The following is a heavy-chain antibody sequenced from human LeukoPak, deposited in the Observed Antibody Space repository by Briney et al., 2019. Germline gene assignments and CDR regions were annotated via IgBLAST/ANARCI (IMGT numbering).Heavy chain of an antibody. J-gene: IGHJ4*02. CDR1: GYTFTSYY. CDR3: ARANYGDGLGY. V-gene: IGHV1-46*01. D-gene: IGHD4-17*01. CDR2: INPSGGST. Sequence: ASVKVSCKASGYTFTSYYMHWVRQAPGQGLEWMGIINPSGGSTSYAQKFQGRVTMTGDTSTSTVYMELSSLRSEDTAVYYCARANYGDGLGYWGQGTLVTVSS.